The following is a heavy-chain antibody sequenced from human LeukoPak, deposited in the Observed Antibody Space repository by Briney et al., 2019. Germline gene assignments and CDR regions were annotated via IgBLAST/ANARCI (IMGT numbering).Heavy chain of an antibody. CDR1: GGSITTSDHY. D-gene: IGHD3-10*01. V-gene: IGHV4-61*05. J-gene: IGHJ4*02. CDR2: IYYSGST. Sequence: SETLSLTCSVSGGSITTSDHYWSWIRQPPGKGLEWIGYIYYSGSTNYNPSLKSRVTISVDTSKNQFSLKLSSVTAADTAVYYCARHSTDYYGSGREGYFDYWGQGTLVTVSS. CDR3: ARHSTDYYGSGREGYFDY.